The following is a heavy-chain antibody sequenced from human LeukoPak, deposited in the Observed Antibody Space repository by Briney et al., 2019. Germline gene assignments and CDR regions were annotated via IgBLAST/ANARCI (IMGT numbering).Heavy chain of an antibody. CDR1: GGPFSGYY. CDR2: INHSGST. V-gene: IGHV4-34*01. J-gene: IGHJ4*02. Sequence: SETLSLPCAVYGGPFSGYYWSWIRQPPGKGLEWIGEINHSGSTNYNPPLKSRVTISVDTSKNQFSLKLSSVTAADTAVYYCARGASGQSKSDYWGQGTLVTVSS. CDR3: ARGASGQSKSDY.